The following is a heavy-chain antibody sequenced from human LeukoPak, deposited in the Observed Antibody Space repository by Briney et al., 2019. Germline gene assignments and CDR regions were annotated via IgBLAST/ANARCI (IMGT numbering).Heavy chain of an antibody. J-gene: IGHJ3*02. V-gene: IGHV4-61*02. CDR1: GGSISSGSYY. D-gene: IGHD7-27*01. Sequence: SQTLSLTCTVSGGSISSGSYYWSWIRQPAGKGLEWIGRFYISEGTKYNPSLKSRVTISVDTSKNQFSLRLSSVTAADTAVYYCASLGSFDIWGQGTMVTVSS. CDR3: ASLGSFDI. CDR2: FYISEGT.